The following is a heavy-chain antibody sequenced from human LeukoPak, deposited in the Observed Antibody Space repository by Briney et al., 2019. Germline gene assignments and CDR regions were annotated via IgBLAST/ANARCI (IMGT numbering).Heavy chain of an antibody. D-gene: IGHD3-22*01. CDR2: IYYSGST. J-gene: IGHJ4*02. CDR3: ARLSRNYDSSGYER. CDR1: GGSISSSSYY. V-gene: IGHV4-39*01. Sequence: PSETLSLTCTVSGGSISSSSYYWGWIRQPPGKGLEWIGSIYYSGSTYYNPSLKSRVTISVDTSKNQFSLKLSSVTAADTAVYYCARLSRNYDSSGYERWGQGTLVTVSS.